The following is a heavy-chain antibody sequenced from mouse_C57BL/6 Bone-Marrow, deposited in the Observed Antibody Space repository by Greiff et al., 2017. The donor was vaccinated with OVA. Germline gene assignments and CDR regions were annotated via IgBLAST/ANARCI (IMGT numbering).Heavy chain of an antibody. J-gene: IGHJ2*01. Sequence: LVESGAELARPGASVKMSCKASGYTFTSYTMHWVKQRPGQGLEWIGYINPSSGYTKYNQKFKDKATLTADKSSSTAYMQLSSLTSEDSAVYYCARWLLCYFDYWGQGTTLTVSS. V-gene: IGHV1-4*01. CDR2: INPSSGYT. CDR1: GYTFTSYT. D-gene: IGHD2-3*01. CDR3: ARWLLCYFDY.